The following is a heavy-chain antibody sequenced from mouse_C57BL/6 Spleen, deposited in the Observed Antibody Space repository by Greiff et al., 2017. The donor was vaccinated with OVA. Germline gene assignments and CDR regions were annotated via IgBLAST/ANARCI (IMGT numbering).Heavy chain of an antibody. J-gene: IGHJ1*03. Sequence: EVKLQESGGGLVKPGGSLKLSCAASGFTFSSYTMSWVRQTPEKRLEWVATISGGGGNTYYPDSVKGRFTISRDNAKNTLYLQMSSLRSEDTALYYCARQDPSYYYGSSHWYFDVWGTGTTVTVSS. CDR2: ISGGGGNT. D-gene: IGHD1-1*01. CDR3: ARQDPSYYYGSSHWYFDV. V-gene: IGHV5-9*01. CDR1: GFTFSSYT.